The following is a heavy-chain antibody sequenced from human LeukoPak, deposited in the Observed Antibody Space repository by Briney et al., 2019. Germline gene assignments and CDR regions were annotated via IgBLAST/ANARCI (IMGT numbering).Heavy chain of an antibody. J-gene: IGHJ3*02. V-gene: IGHV1-24*01. CDR2: FDPEDGEA. CDR3: ANTLVPGAFDI. D-gene: IGHD4-23*01. CDR1: GYTLTELS. Sequence: GASVKVSCKVSGYTLTELSMHWVRQAPGKGLEWMGGFDPEDGEAIYAQKFQGRVTMTRDTSTSTVYMELSSLRSEDTAVYYCANTLVPGAFDIWGQGTMVTVSS.